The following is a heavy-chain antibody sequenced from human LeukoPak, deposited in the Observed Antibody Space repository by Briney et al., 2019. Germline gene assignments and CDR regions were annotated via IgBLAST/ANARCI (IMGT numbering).Heavy chain of an antibody. CDR2: INSDRSTT. CDR3: ARDRITMVRGVIILYNWLDP. CDR1: GFTFSSYC. J-gene: IGHJ5*02. D-gene: IGHD3-10*01. V-gene: IGHV3-74*01. Sequence: GGSLRLSCAASGFTFSSYCMHWVRQAPGKGLVWVSRINSDRSTTGYADSVKGRFTISRDNAKNTLYLQMNSLRAEDTAVYNCARDRITMVRGVIILYNWLDPWGQGTLVTVSS.